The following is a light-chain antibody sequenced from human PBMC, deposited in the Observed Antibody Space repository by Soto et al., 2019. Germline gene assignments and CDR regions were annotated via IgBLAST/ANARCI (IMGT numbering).Light chain of an antibody. CDR1: QGIRND. J-gene: IGKJ4*01. CDR2: AAS. Sequence: AIQMTQSPSSLSASVGDRVTITCRASQGIRNDLGWYQQKPGKAPKLLIYAASTLQSEVPSRFSGSGSGTDFTLTICSLQPEDFATYYCLQDYDYPLTFGGGTKVDIK. V-gene: IGKV1-6*01. CDR3: LQDYDYPLT.